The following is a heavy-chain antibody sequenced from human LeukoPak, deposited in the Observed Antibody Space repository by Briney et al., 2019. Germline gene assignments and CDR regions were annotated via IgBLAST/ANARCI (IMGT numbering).Heavy chain of an antibody. Sequence: WGSLRLSCAASGFTFSSYAMSWVRQAPGKGLEWVSALSGSGGSTYYADSVKGRFTISRDNSKNTLYLQMNSLRAEDTAVYYCAKDSGGIGRKNGDYFDYWGQGTLVTVSS. CDR2: LSGSGGST. CDR3: AKDSGGIGRKNGDYFDY. V-gene: IGHV3-23*01. CDR1: GFTFSSYA. J-gene: IGHJ4*02. D-gene: IGHD3-10*01.